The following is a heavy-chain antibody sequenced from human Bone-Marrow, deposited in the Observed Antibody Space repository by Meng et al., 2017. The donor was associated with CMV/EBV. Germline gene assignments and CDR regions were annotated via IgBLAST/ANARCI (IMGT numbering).Heavy chain of an antibody. D-gene: IGHD1-26*01. Sequence: GGSLRLSCAASGFSFRSYIMSWVRQPPGKGLEWLSYISSNGDVRDYADSAKGRFTISRDNSRNKLLLQMNTLRVDDTAVYFCARASGSYATAFFGMDVWGQGTPVTASS. CDR2: ISSNGDVR. CDR1: GFSFRSYI. V-gene: IGHV3-48*04. J-gene: IGHJ6*02. CDR3: ARASGSYATAFFGMDV.